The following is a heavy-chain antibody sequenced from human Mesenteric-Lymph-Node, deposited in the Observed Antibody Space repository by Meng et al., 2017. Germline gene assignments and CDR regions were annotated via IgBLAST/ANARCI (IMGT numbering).Heavy chain of an antibody. J-gene: IGHJ4*02. CDR3: ATSSAAAGND. CDR2: IKQDGSVK. V-gene: IGHV3-7*01. D-gene: IGHD6-13*01. Sequence: GGSLRLSCAASGFTFSSYGMHWVRQAPGKGLEWVANIKQDGSVKSYVGSVRGRFTISRDNAKNSLYLQMNSLRADDTALYYCATSSAAAGNDWGQGTLVTVSS. CDR1: GFTFSSYG.